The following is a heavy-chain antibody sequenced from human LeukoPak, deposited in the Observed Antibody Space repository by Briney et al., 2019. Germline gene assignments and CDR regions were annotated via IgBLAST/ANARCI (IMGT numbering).Heavy chain of an antibody. V-gene: IGHV1-18*01. CDR1: GYTFSNFG. CDR2: ISGNNDNP. D-gene: IGHD2-2*01. Sequence: GASVKVSCKASGYTFSNFGINWVRQAPGQGLEWIAWISGNNDNPNYGQKFQGRFTVTTDSSTSTADMELWNLRSDDTAVYYCARDGTSTDDYWGQGTLVTVSS. J-gene: IGHJ4*02. CDR3: ARDGTSTDDY.